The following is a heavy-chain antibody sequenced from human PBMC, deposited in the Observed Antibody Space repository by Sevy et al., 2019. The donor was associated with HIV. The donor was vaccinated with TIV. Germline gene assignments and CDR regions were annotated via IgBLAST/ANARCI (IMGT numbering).Heavy chain of an antibody. J-gene: IGHJ6*02. CDR1: RFTFSDYY. CDR3: ARQYSGYDLKNYYGMDV. D-gene: IGHD5-12*01. V-gene: IGHV3-11*06. CDR2: ISSSSSYT. Sequence: GGSLRLSCAASRFTFSDYYMSWIRQAPGKGLEWVSYISSSSSYTNYADSVKGRFTISRDNAKNSLYLQMNSLRAEDTAVYYCARQYSGYDLKNYYGMDVWGQGTTVTVSS.